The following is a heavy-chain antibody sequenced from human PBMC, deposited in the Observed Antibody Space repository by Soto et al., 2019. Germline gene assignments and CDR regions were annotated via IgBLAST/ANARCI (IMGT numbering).Heavy chain of an antibody. CDR2: ISTSSYI. J-gene: IGHJ4*02. V-gene: IGHV3-21*01. D-gene: IGHD5-12*01. Sequence: GGSLRFSCAASGFTFSGYSMNWVGQAPGKGLEWVSSISTSSYISYADSVNGRFTISTDNAKNTLYLQMNSLRAEDTAVYYCARGVRGYPLWDFDYWGQGTLVTVSS. CDR3: ARGVRGYPLWDFDY. CDR1: GFTFSGYS.